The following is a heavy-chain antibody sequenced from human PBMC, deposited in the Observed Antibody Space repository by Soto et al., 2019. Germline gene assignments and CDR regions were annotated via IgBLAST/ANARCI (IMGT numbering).Heavy chain of an antibody. CDR1: GFTFSSYG. V-gene: IGHV3-33*01. Sequence: PGGSLRLTCAASGFTFSSYGMHWVRQAPGKGLEWVAVIWYDGSNKYYADSVKGRFTISRDNSKNTLYLQMNSLRAEDTAVYYCARQQMVYAILPPLDYSYYGMDVWGQGTTVTVSS. D-gene: IGHD2-8*01. CDR2: IWYDGSNK. J-gene: IGHJ6*02. CDR3: ARQQMVYAILPPLDYSYYGMDV.